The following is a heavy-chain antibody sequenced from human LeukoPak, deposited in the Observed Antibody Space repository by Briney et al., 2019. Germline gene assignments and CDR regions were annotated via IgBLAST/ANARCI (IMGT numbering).Heavy chain of an antibody. V-gene: IGHV4-61*02. J-gene: IGHJ3*01. D-gene: IGHD5-24*01. CDR1: GTYIRSGSYY. Sequence: SQTLSLTCTVTGTYIRSGSYYWNWIRHASGKGLELIGRMYIGGRTTYNPSLKSRVTLSIDTSKSQLSFQLTSVTAADTAVYYCAREKSPERKTWLQLGAFDVWGQGTVVTVSS. CDR2: MYIGGRT. CDR3: AREKSPERKTWLQLGAFDV.